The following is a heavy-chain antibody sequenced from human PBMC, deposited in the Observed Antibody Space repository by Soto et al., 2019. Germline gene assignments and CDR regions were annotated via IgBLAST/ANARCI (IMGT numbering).Heavy chain of an antibody. CDR2: IIPILGIA. J-gene: IGHJ3*02. CDR1: GGTFSSYT. V-gene: IGHV1-69*04. CDR3: ARDSWEGGAFDI. Sequence: SVKVSCKASGGTFSSYTISWVRQAPGQGLEWMGRIIPILGIANYAQKFQGRVTITADKSTSTAYMELSSLRSEDTAVYYCARDSWEGGAFDIWGQGAMVTVSS. D-gene: IGHD1-26*01.